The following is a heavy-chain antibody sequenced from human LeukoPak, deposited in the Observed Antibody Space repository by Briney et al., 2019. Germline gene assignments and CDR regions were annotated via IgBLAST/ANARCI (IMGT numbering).Heavy chain of an antibody. CDR1: GFTFSSYA. CDR2: ISDSGAYT. V-gene: IGHV3-23*01. CDR3: AKGRILWFGEQSDFDY. D-gene: IGHD3-10*01. J-gene: IGHJ4*02. Sequence: GGSLRLSCAASGFTFSSYAMSWVRQAPGKGLEWVSAISDSGAYTYYADFVKGRFTVSRDNSKNMVFLEVNSLRAEDTATYFCAKGRILWFGEQSDFDYWGQGTLVTVSS.